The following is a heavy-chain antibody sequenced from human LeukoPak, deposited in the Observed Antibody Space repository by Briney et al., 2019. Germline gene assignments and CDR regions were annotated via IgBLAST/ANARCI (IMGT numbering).Heavy chain of an antibody. CDR2: IKQDGSEK. CDR3: ARTLRGSSPPFDY. J-gene: IGHJ4*02. Sequence: GGSLRLSCAASGFTFSSYWMSWVRQAPGKGLEWVANIKQDGSEKYYVDSVKGRFTISRDNAKNSLYLQMNSLRAEDTAVYYCARTLRGSSPPFDYWGQGTLVTVSS. D-gene: IGHD1-26*01. CDR1: GFTFSSYW. V-gene: IGHV3-7*01.